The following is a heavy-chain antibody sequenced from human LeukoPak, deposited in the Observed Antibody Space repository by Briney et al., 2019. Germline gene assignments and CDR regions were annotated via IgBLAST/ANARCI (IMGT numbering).Heavy chain of an antibody. CDR3: ARLGTMNLLQGVFWYFDL. D-gene: IGHD3-10*01. Sequence: SETLSLTCSVSGGSVSRDSWNWIRQSPGKGLEWIGYIYNTGNSNHNPSLKNRVTISFDKSKSQLSLDLTSVTAADTAVYYCARLGTMNLLQGVFWYFDLWGRGTLVTVSS. J-gene: IGHJ2*01. V-gene: IGHV4-59*08. CDR1: GGSVSRDS. CDR2: IYNTGNS.